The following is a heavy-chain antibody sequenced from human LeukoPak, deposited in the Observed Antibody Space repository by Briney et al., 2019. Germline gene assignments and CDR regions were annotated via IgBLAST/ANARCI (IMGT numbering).Heavy chain of an antibody. V-gene: IGHV3-15*01. D-gene: IGHD4-23*01. CDR2: IKSKTDGGTT. Sequence: KPGGSLRLSCAASGFTFSKAWMSWVRQAPGKGLEWVGRIKSKTDGGTTEYAAPVKGRSTISRDDSKDTLYLQMNSLKIEDTAVYHCTRDGDGGNDHWGHGTLVTVSS. J-gene: IGHJ5*02. CDR3: TRDGDGGNDH. CDR1: GFTFSKAW.